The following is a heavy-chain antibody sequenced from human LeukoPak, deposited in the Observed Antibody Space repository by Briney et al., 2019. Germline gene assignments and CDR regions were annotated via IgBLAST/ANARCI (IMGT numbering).Heavy chain of an antibody. V-gene: IGHV3-21*01. CDR2: ISSSSSYI. CDR3: ARELPRSGYASDY. CDR1: GFTFSSYS. J-gene: IGHJ4*02. Sequence: GGSLRLSCAASGFTFSSYSMNWVRQAPGKGLEWVSSISSSSSYIYYADSVKGRFTISRDNAKNSLYLQMNSLRAEDTAVYYCARELPRSGYASDYWGQGTLVTVSS. D-gene: IGHD5-12*01.